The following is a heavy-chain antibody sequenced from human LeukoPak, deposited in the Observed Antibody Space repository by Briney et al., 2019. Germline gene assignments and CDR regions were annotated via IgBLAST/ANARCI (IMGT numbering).Heavy chain of an antibody. CDR3: ARGTGYYDSSGYSSYYYMDV. Sequence: GGSLRLSCAASGFTFSSYWMHWVRQAPGMGLVWVSRINSDGSSTSYADSVKGRFTISRDNAKNTLYLQMKSLRAEDTAVYYCARGTGYYDSSGYSSYYYMDVWGKGTTVTVSS. CDR1: GFTFSSYW. D-gene: IGHD3-22*01. V-gene: IGHV3-74*01. CDR2: INSDGSST. J-gene: IGHJ6*03.